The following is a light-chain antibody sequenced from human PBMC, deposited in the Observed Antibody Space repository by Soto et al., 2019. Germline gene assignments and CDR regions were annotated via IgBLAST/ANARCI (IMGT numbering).Light chain of an antibody. CDR2: GAS. J-gene: IGKJ5*01. CDR1: QSVNSK. Sequence: DIVMTQSPATLSVSLGERATLSCRASQSVNSKLAWYQQKPGQAPRLLIYGASSRATGIPDRFSGSGSGTDFTLTISRLEPEDFAVYYCQQYNNWPPITFGQGTRLEIK. CDR3: QQYNNWPPIT. V-gene: IGKV3D-15*01.